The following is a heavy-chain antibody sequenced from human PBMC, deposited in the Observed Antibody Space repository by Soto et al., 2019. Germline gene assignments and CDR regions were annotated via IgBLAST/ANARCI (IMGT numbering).Heavy chain of an antibody. CDR2: INHSGST. CDR3: ARVRRGGARYYYYGMEV. CDR1: DGSFSGYY. D-gene: IGHD3-16*01. J-gene: IGHJ6*02. Sequence: SETLSLTCTFYDGSFSGYYLSLIRKPPFKGLEWIGEINHSGSTNYNPSLKSRVTISVDTSKNQFSLKLSSVTAADTAVYYCARVRRGGARYYYYGMEVWGQGTTVTVSS. V-gene: IGHV4-34*01.